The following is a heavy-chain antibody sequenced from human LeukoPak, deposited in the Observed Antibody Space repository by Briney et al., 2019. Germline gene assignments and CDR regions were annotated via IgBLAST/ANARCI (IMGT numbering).Heavy chain of an antibody. CDR1: GGSMNNYY. CDR2: IHYTGIT. Sequence: SETLSLTCIVSGGSMNNYYWSWIRPPPGKGLEWIAYIHYTGITNYNPFLKSRVTISLDTSKSQFSLKLNSVTAADTAFYYCARILEGSGATFDIWGQGTMVTVSS. V-gene: IGHV4-59*01. J-gene: IGHJ3*02. D-gene: IGHD6-25*01. CDR3: ARILEGSGATFDI.